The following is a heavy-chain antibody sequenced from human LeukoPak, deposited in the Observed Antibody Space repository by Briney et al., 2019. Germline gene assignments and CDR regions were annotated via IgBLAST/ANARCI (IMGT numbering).Heavy chain of an antibody. J-gene: IGHJ4*02. V-gene: IGHV4-61*01. CDR2: IHYSGSA. CDR1: GGSVSSGSYY. D-gene: IGHD4-23*01. CDR3: ARDMGAPDYGSYSVDY. Sequence: TSATLSLTCTVSGGSVSSGSYYWSWIRQPPGRGLEWIAYIHYSGSAAYNPSLKSRVTISRDMSTNQFSLKMTSVTAADTAVYFCARDMGAPDYGSYSVDYWGQGTPVTVSS.